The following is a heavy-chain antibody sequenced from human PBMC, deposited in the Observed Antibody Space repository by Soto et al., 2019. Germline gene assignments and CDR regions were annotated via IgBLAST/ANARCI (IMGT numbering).Heavy chain of an antibody. CDR2: MNPNSGNT. CDR1: GYTFTSYD. Sequence: QVQLVQSGAEVKKPGASVKVSCKASGYTFTSYDINWVRQATGQGLEWMGWMNPNSGNTGYAQKFQGRVTMTRNTAITTAHMALRSLRSADTAVYYCARAMTTRGMAVWGPGTPVTVSS. J-gene: IGHJ6*02. D-gene: IGHD1-1*01. CDR3: ARAMTTRGMAV. V-gene: IGHV1-8*01.